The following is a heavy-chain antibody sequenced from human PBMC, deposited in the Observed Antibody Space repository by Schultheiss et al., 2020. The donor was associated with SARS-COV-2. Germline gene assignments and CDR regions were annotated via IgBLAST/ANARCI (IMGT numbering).Heavy chain of an antibody. CDR3: ARYSGGPNWFDP. V-gene: IGHV4-31*03. CDR2: IYYNGNT. D-gene: IGHD6-19*01. CDR1: GGPISSGGYY. J-gene: IGHJ5*02. Sequence: LRLSCTVSGGPISSGGYYWSWIRQHPGKGLEWIGYIYYNGNTYYNPSLKSRVSISVDTSKNQFSLKLTSVTAADTAVYYCARYSGGPNWFDPWGQGTLVTVSS.